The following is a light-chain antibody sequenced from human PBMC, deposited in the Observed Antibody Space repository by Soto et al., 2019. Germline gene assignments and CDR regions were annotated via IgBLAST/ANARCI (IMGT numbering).Light chain of an antibody. CDR1: QSVSSN. CDR2: GAS. V-gene: IGKV3-15*01. Sequence: EIVMTQSPATLSVSPGERATLSCRASQSVSSNLAWYQQKPGQAPRLLIYGASTRATGIPARFSGSGSGTEFTHTISSLQSEDFAVYYCQQYNNWPPDRTFGGGTKVDIK. CDR3: QQYNNWPPDRT. J-gene: IGKJ4*01.